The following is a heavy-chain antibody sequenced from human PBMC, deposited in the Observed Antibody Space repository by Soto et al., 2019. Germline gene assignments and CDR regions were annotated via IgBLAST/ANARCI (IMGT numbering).Heavy chain of an antibody. Sequence: QVQLQESGPGLVKPSQTLSLTCTVSGGSISSGDYYWSWIRQPPGKGLEWIGYIYYSGSTYYNPSLKSRVTISVDTSKNQFSLKLSSVTAADTAVYYCARGPGRVRFLEWLPGFDYWGQGTLVTVSS. D-gene: IGHD3-3*01. CDR2: IYYSGST. V-gene: IGHV4-30-4*01. J-gene: IGHJ4*02. CDR3: ARGPGRVRFLEWLPGFDY. CDR1: GGSISSGDYY.